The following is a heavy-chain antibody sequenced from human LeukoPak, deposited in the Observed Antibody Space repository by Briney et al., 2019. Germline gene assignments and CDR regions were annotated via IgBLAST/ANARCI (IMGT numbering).Heavy chain of an antibody. D-gene: IGHD3-22*01. J-gene: IGHJ1*01. V-gene: IGHV1-2*02. Sequence: ASVKVSCKASGYTFTGYYMHWVRQAPGQGLEWMGWINPNSGGTNYAQKFQGRVTMTRDTSISTAYMELSRLRSDDTAVYYCARDPNYYDSSGYYVAEYFQHWGQGTLVTVSS. CDR1: GYTFTGYY. CDR2: INPNSGGT. CDR3: ARDPNYYDSSGYYVAEYFQH.